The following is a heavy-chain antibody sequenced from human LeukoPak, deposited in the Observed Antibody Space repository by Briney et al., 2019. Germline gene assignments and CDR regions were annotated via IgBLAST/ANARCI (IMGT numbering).Heavy chain of an antibody. CDR1: GYTFTSYA. CDR2: INAGNGNT. J-gene: IGHJ4*02. D-gene: IGHD3-3*01. CDR3: ARGPLRFAYFDY. Sequence: ASVKVSCKASGYTFTSYAMHWVRQAPGQRLEWMGWINAGNGNTKYSQKFQGRVTITRDTSVSTAYMELSSLRSEDTAVYYCARGPLRFAYFDYWGQGTLVTVSS. V-gene: IGHV1-3*01.